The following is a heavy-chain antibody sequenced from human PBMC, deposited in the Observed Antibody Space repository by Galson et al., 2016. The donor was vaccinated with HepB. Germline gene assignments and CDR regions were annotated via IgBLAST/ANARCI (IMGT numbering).Heavy chain of an antibody. D-gene: IGHD3-10*01. CDR2: ITPSSRTI. CDR3: ATSTVRGFDH. J-gene: IGHJ4*02. CDR1: GFNFGGDT. V-gene: IGHV3-48*02. Sequence: SLRLSCAASGFNFGGDTMAWVRQAPGRGPEWLSDITPSSRTIHYAASVKGRFTISRDNAKNPLFLEMNSLRDEDAAVYYCATSTVRGFDHWGQGALVAVSS.